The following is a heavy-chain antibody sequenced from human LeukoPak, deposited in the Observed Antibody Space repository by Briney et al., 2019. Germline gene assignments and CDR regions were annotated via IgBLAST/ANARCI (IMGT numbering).Heavy chain of an antibody. CDR3: RREGVGKYSSSGDYFDY. CDR2: IYTSGST. CDR1: GGSISSYY. J-gene: IGHJ4*02. D-gene: IGHD6-6*01. V-gene: IGHV4-4*07. Sequence: SETLSLTCTVSGGSISSYYWSWIRQPAGKGLEWIGRIYTSGSTNYNPSLKSRVTMSVDTSKNQFSLKLSSVTAADTAVYYCRREGVGKYSSSGDYFDYWGQGALVTVSS.